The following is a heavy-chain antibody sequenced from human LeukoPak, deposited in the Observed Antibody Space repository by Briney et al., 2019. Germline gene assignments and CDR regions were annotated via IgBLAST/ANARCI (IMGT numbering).Heavy chain of an antibody. Sequence: GGSLRLSCVASGFTVSSNYMSWVRQAPGKGLEWVSVIYSGGSTYYADSVKGRFTISRDNSKNTLHLQMNSLRAEDTAVYYCASGSGSYRTPYYYMDVWGTGTTVTVSS. CDR1: GFTVSSNY. D-gene: IGHD3-10*01. CDR2: IYSGGST. CDR3: ASGSGSYRTPYYYMDV. V-gene: IGHV3-53*01. J-gene: IGHJ6*03.